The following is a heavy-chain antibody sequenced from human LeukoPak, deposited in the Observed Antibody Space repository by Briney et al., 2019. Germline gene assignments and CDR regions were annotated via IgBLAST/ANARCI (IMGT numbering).Heavy chain of an antibody. D-gene: IGHD6-13*01. CDR2: VSGSGSTT. CDR3: AKDRVQLVPKNFDY. CDR1: EFTFSNYA. J-gene: IGHJ4*02. Sequence: GGSLRLSCAASEFTFSNYAMSWVRQAPGKGLEWVSGVSGSGSTTYYADSVKGRFTISRDNSKNTLFLQMNSLRVEDTAVYFCAKDRVQLVPKNFDYWGQGTLVTVSA. V-gene: IGHV3-23*01.